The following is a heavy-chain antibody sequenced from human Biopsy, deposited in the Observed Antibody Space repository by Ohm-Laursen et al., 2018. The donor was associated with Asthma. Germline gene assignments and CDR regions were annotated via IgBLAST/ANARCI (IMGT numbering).Heavy chain of an antibody. Sequence: ASVKVSYKAPGGTFSNFAISWVRQAPGQGLEWLGGIMTVFGTTNYAQKFQGRVTITADESTSTAYMEVTSLRSEDTAIYYYARCQVGYSSGWSLLLKKIYYSGMDVWGQGTAVTVSS. J-gene: IGHJ6*02. CDR2: IMTVFGTT. D-gene: IGHD6-19*01. CDR3: ARCQVGYSSGWSLLLKKIYYSGMDV. V-gene: IGHV1-69*13. CDR1: GGTFSNFA.